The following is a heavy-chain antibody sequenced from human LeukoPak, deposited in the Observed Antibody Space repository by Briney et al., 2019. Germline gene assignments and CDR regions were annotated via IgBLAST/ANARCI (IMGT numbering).Heavy chain of an antibody. D-gene: IGHD2-21*01. Sequence: GRSLRLSCAVSGYSFSSHGMHWVRQAPGKGLEWVAAIWYDGSYKYYADSVKGRFTISRDNSKNMLYLQMDSLRAEDTALYYCARLWGSVSGYFDYWGQGTLATVSS. J-gene: IGHJ4*02. CDR1: GYSFSSHG. CDR3: ARLWGSVSGYFDY. CDR2: IWYDGSYK. V-gene: IGHV3-33*01.